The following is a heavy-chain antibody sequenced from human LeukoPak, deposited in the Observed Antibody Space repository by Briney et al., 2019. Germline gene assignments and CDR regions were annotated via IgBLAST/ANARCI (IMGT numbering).Heavy chain of an antibody. V-gene: IGHV4-34*01. Sequence: PSETLSLTCAVYGGSFSGYYWSWIRQPPGKGLEWIGEINHSGSTNYNPSLKSRVTISADTSENQFSLKLSSVTAADTAVYYCARGEDWGQGTLVTVSS. CDR2: INHSGST. J-gene: IGHJ4*02. CDR3: ARGED. CDR1: GGSFSGYY.